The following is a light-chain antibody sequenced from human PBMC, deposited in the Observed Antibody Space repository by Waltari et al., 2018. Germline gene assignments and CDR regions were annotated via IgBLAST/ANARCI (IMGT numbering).Light chain of an antibody. CDR1: NSNVGSYNL. J-gene: IGLJ2*01. CDR2: EGN. CDR3: CSNVGSSVF. V-gene: IGLV2-23*03. Sequence: QSALTQPASVSGSPGQSITISCTGFNSNVGSYNLVSWYQKHPGKAPKLLIYEGNRRPAEVSNRFSCSKSDNTASLTLSGLQAEDEADYYCCSNVGSSVFFGGGTKLTVL.